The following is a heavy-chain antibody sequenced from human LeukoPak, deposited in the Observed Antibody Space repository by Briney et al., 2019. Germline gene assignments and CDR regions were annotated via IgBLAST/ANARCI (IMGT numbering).Heavy chain of an antibody. CDR1: GFTFSRYG. CDR3: ARDYSSSSYYFDY. V-gene: IGHV3-33*01. Sequence: GGSLRLSCAASGFTFSRYGMHWVRQAPGKGLEWVALMWYDGSRKYYADSVKGRFTISRDNSKNTLYLQMNSLRDEDTAVYYCARDYSSSSYYFDYWGQGTLVTVSP. CDR2: MWYDGSRK. J-gene: IGHJ4*02. D-gene: IGHD6-6*01.